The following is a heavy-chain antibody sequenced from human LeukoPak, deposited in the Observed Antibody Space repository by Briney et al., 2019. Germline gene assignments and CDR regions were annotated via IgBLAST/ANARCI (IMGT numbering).Heavy chain of an antibody. V-gene: IGHV4-59*01. D-gene: IGHD5-18*01. CDR3: ARDKRHSYGRYFDP. CDR1: GDSISSYN. J-gene: IGHJ4*02. CDR2: MQSTGNS. Sequence: PSETLSLTCSVSGDSISSYNWNWIRQPPGKGLEWIGYMQSTGNSKYNPSLKNRVNIFVDMSKNQFVLNLRSVTAADTAVYYCARDKRHSYGRYFDPWGQGMLVTVSS.